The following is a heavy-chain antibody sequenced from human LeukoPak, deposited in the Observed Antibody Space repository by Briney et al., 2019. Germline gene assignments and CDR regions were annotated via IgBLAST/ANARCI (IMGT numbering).Heavy chain of an antibody. V-gene: IGHV3-7*01. CDR1: GFTFSRSW. D-gene: IGHD2-2*02. J-gene: IGHJ4*02. CDR3: ARASYCSSITCYTGFDY. CDR2: IKQDGSEK. Sequence: GSLRLSCAVSGFTFSRSWMSWVRQAPGKGLEWVANIKQDGSEKYYVDSVKGRFTISRDNAQNSLYLQMNSLRPEDTAVYYCARASYCSSITCYTGFDYWGQGTLVTVSS.